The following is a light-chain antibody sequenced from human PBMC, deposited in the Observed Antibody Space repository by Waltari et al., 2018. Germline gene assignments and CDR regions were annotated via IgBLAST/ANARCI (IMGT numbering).Light chain of an antibody. J-gene: IGKJ3*01. CDR3: QQRSNWPSGT. CDR1: QSVSSY. CDR2: ESS. Sequence: EIVLTQSPATLSLSPGEIATLSCRASQSVSSYLAWYQQKPGQAPRLLIYESSNRATGIPARFSGSGSGTDFTLTISSLEPEDFAVYYCQQRSNWPSGTFGPGTKVDIK. V-gene: IGKV3-11*01.